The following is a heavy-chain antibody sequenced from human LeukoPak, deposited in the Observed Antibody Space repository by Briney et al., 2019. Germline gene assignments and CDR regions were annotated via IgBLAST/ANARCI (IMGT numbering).Heavy chain of an antibody. Sequence: GSSVKVSCKASGGTFSSYAISWVRQAPGQGLEWMGGIIPIFGTANYAQEFQGRVTITTDESTSTAYMELSSLRSEDTAVYYCARDSSDIVLMDVWGKGTTVTVSS. CDR2: IIPIFGTA. CDR1: GGTFSSYA. V-gene: IGHV1-69*05. CDR3: ARDSSDIVLMDV. J-gene: IGHJ6*04. D-gene: IGHD2-8*01.